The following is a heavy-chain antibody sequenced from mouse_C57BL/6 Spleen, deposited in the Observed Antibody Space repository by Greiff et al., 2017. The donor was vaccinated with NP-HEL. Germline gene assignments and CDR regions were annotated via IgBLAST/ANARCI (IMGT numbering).Heavy chain of an antibody. Sequence: QVQLQQSGAELVKPGASVKMSCKASGYTFTSYWLTWVKQRPGQGLEWIGDIYPGSGSTNYNEKFKSKATLTVDTSSSTAYMQLSSLTSADSAVYYCARRFLDYYGSSYGYFDYWGQGTTLTVSS. D-gene: IGHD1-1*01. J-gene: IGHJ2*01. CDR1: GYTFTSYW. CDR3: ARRFLDYYGSSYGYFDY. CDR2: IYPGSGST. V-gene: IGHV1-55*01.